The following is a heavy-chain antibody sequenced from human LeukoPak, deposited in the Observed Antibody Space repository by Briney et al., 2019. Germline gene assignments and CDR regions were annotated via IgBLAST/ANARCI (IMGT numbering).Heavy chain of an antibody. V-gene: IGHV3-7*01. CDR3: ASPPDYYGSGSYLMYQDY. CDR1: GFTFSSYW. D-gene: IGHD3-10*01. Sequence: GGSLRLSCAASGFTFSSYWMSWVRQAPGKGLEWVANIKQDGSEKYYVDSVKGRFTISRDNAKNSLYLQMNSLRAEDTAVYYCASPPDYYGSGSYLMYQDYWGQGTLVTVSS. J-gene: IGHJ4*02. CDR2: IKQDGSEK.